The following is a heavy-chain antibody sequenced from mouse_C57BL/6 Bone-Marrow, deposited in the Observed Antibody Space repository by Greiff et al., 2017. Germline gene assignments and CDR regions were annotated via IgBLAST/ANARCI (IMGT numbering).Heavy chain of an antibody. J-gene: IGHJ2*01. V-gene: IGHV3-1*01. Sequence: EVKLMESGPGMVKPSQSLSLPCTVTGYSITSGYDWHWIRHFPGNKLEWMGYISYSGSTNYNPSLKSRISITHDTSKNHFFLKLNSVTTEDTATYYCARELRGYFDYWGQGTTLTVSS. CDR3: ARELRGYFDY. D-gene: IGHD1-1*01. CDR2: ISYSGST. CDR1: GYSITSGYD.